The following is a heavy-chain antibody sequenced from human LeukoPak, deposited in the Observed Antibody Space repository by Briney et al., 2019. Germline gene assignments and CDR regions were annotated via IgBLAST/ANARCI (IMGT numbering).Heavy chain of an antibody. CDR2: INAGNGNT. V-gene: IGHV1-3*01. CDR1: GYTFTSYA. J-gene: IGHJ4*02. D-gene: IGHD3-22*01. CDR3: ARGHIPHYYDSSGYYGTGDY. Sequence: GASVKVSCKASGYTFTSYAMHWVRQAPGQRLEWMGWINAGNGNTKYSQKFQGRVTITRDTSASTAYMELSSLRSEDTAVYYCARGHIPHYYDSSGYYGTGDYWGQGTLVTVSS.